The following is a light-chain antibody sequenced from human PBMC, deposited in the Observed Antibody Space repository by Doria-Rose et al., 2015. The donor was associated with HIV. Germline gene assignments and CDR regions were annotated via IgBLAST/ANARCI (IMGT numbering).Light chain of an antibody. J-gene: IGKJ1*01. CDR2: AAS. CDR3: QQTYSSPPWT. V-gene: IGKV1-39*01. CDR1: QTVSTY. Sequence: DIRMTQSPSSLSASIGDRVTITCRASQTVSTYLNWFQQEPGKAPKLLIYAASRLQRGVPSRFSGSGSGTDFTLTISGLQPGDFATYYCQQTYSSPPWTFGQGTKVEMK.